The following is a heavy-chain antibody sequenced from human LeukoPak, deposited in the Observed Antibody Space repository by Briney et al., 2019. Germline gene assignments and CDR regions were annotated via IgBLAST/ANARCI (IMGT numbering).Heavy chain of an antibody. CDR3: ARGVREWTGAWFGP. CDR2: ISSSSSYI. V-gene: IGHV3-21*04. Sequence: GGSLRLSCAASGFTFDDYAMHWVRQAPGKGLEWVSSISSSSSYIYYADSVKGRFTISRDNAKNSLYLQMNSLRAEDTAVYYCARGVREWTGAWFGPWGQGTLVTVSA. D-gene: IGHD3-3*01. J-gene: IGHJ5*02. CDR1: GFTFDDYA.